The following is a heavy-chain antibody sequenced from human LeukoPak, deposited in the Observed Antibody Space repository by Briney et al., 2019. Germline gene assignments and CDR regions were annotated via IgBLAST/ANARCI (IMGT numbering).Heavy chain of an antibody. J-gene: IGHJ6*03. Sequence: SETLSLTCTVSGGSISSYYWSWIRQPPGKGLEWIGYIYYSGSTNYNPSLKSRVTISVDTSKNQFSLKLSSVTAADTAVYYCARDNYYYYMXVWGKGTTVTVSS. V-gene: IGHV4-59*01. CDR1: GGSISSYY. CDR2: IYYSGST. CDR3: ARDNYYYYMXV.